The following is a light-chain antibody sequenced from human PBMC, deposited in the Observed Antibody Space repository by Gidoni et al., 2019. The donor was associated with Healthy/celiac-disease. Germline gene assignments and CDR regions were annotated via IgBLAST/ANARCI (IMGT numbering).Light chain of an antibody. Sequence: EIVMTQTPATLSVSPGVRATLSFRVSQSVSSNLAWYQQKLGQAPRLLIYGASTRATGIPARFSGSGSGTEFTLTISSLQSEDFAVYYCQQYNNWPITYGGGTKVEIK. CDR3: QQYNNWPIT. CDR1: QSVSSN. V-gene: IGKV3-15*01. J-gene: IGKJ4*01. CDR2: GAS.